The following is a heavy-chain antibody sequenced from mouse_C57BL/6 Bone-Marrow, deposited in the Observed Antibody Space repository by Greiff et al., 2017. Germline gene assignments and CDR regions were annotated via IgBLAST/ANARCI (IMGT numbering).Heavy chain of an antibody. CDR2: IDPSDSYT. D-gene: IGHD2-3*01. J-gene: IGHJ2*01. V-gene: IGHV1-69*01. CDR1: GYTFTSYW. CDR3: ARSCFDGYPY. Sequence: QVQLQQPGAELVMPGASVKLSCKASGYTFTSYWMHWVKQRPGQGLEWIGEIDPSDSYTNYNQKFKGKSTLTVDKSSSTAYMQLSSLTSEDSAVYYCARSCFDGYPYWGQVTTLTVSS.